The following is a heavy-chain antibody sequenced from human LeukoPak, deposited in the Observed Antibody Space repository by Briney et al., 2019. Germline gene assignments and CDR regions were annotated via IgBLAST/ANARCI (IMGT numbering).Heavy chain of an antibody. J-gene: IGHJ6*02. Sequence: SETLSLTCTVSGGSISSYYWSWIRQPPGKGLEWIGYIYYGGSTNYNPSLKSRVTISVDTSKNQFSLKLSSVTAADTAVYYCARGGYYDFWSGYYTWHYCYGMDVWGQGTTVTVSS. CDR3: ARGGYYDFWSGYYTWHYCYGMDV. D-gene: IGHD3-3*01. CDR1: GGSISSYY. CDR2: IYYGGST. V-gene: IGHV4-59*01.